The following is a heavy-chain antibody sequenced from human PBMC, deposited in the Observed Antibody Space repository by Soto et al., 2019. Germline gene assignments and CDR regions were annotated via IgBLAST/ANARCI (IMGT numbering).Heavy chain of an antibody. CDR3: ARRLCLGGSCYGGNWLDP. D-gene: IGHD2-15*01. CDR1: GDSINHYY. CDR2: VPYTGST. J-gene: IGHJ5*02. Sequence: QVQLQESGPGLVKPSETLSLTCTVSGDSINHYYWNWVRQAPGKGLEWIGYVPYTGSTNYNPSLQSRVTISMDTSKNQFSLRLTSVTAADTALYYCARRLCLGGSCYGGNWLDPWGQGILVTVSS. V-gene: IGHV4-59*08.